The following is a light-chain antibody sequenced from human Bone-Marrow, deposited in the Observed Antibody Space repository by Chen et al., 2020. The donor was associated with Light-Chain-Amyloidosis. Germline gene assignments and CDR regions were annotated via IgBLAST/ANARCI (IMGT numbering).Light chain of an antibody. CDR1: QTISSNY. CDR3: QKYGTSPLT. CDR2: GSS. J-gene: IGKJ4*01. V-gene: IGKV3-20*01. Sequence: EIVLTQSPGTLSLSPGKGANLSCRASQTISSNYLPWYQQKFGQAPRLLSYGSSSRATGIPDRFTGSGSGTDFTLTINRLEPEDFEMYYCQKYGTSPLTFGGGTKVEIK.